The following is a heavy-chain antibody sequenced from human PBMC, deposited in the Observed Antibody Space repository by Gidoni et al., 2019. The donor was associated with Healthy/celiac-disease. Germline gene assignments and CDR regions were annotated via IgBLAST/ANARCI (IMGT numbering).Heavy chain of an antibody. CDR3: ARDRSVYYYDSSGKNYYYYYGMDV. CDR1: GDSVSSNSAA. J-gene: IGHJ6*02. D-gene: IGHD3-22*01. V-gene: IGHV6-1*01. Sequence: QVQLQQSGPGLVKPSQTLSLTCAISGDSVSSNSAAWNWIRQSPSRGLEWLGRTYYRSKWYNDYAVSVKSRITINPDTSKNQFSLQLNSVTPEDTAVYYCARDRSVYYYDSSGKNYYYYYGMDVWGQGTTVTVSS. CDR2: TYYRSKWYN.